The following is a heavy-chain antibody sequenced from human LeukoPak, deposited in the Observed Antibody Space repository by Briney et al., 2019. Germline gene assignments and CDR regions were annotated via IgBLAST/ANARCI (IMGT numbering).Heavy chain of an antibody. V-gene: IGHV3-48*03. CDR1: GFTFSSYE. Sequence: GGSLRLSCAVSGFTFSSYEMNWVRQAPGMGLEWVSYISSSGSIIYYADSVKGRFTISRDNAKNSLYLQMNGLRVEDTAVYYCARDQIFGVVENFDYWGQGTLVTVSS. J-gene: IGHJ4*02. CDR2: ISSSGSII. D-gene: IGHD3-3*01. CDR3: ARDQIFGVVENFDY.